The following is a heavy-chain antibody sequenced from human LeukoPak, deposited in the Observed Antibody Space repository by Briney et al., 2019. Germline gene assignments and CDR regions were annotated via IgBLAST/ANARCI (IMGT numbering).Heavy chain of an antibody. CDR1: GFTFSSYG. Sequence: GGSLRLSCAASGFTFSSYGMSWVRQAPGKGLEWVSAISGSGGSTYYADSVKGRFTISRDNSKSTLYLQMNSLRAEDTAVYYCAKGPGAAGTLDYWGQGTLVTVSS. J-gene: IGHJ4*02. D-gene: IGHD6-13*01. CDR2: ISGSGGST. CDR3: AKGPGAAGTLDY. V-gene: IGHV3-23*01.